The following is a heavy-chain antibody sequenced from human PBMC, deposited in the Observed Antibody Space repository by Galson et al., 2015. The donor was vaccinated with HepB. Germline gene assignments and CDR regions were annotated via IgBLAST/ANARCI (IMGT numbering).Heavy chain of an antibody. J-gene: IGHJ3*02. CDR1: GYTFTSYY. D-gene: IGHD3-22*01. V-gene: IGHV1-46*01. CDR2: INPSGGST. CDR3: AGDLAYYDSSGSKKRDAFDI. Sequence: SVKVSCKASGYTFTSYYMHWVRQAPGQGLEWMGMINPSGGSTSYAQKFQGRVTMTRDTSTSTVYMELSSLRSEDTAVYYCAGDLAYYDSSGSKKRDAFDIWGQGTMVTVSS.